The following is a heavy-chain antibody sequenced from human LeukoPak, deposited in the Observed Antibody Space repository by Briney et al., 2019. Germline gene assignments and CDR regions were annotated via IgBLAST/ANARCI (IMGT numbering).Heavy chain of an antibody. D-gene: IGHD1-26*01. CDR1: GGSISSYC. V-gene: IGHV4-59*01. Sequence: PSETLSLTCTVSGGSISSYCWSWIRQPPGKGLEWIGYIYYSGSTNYNPSLKSRVTISVDTSKNQFSLKLSSVTAADTAVYYCAREVVGAPRGNYYYYYMDVWGKGTTVTVSS. CDR2: IYYSGST. J-gene: IGHJ6*03. CDR3: AREVVGAPRGNYYYYYMDV.